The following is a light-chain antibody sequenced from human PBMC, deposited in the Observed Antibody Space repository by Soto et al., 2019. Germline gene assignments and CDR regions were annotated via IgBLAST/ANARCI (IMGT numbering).Light chain of an antibody. CDR3: QQYNSYSQT. CDR1: QSISSW. V-gene: IGKV1-5*01. Sequence: DVQLTQSPSTGSASVGDRVIITCRASQSISSWVASYQQKPGKAPKLLIYDASSLESGVPSRFSGSGSGTEFTLTISSLQPDHFATYYCQQYNSYSQTFGQGTKVDIK. J-gene: IGKJ1*01. CDR2: DAS.